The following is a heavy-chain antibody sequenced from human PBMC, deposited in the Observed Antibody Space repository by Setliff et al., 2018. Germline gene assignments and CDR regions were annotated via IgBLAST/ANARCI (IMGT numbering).Heavy chain of an antibody. CDR2: INPYGSEK. V-gene: IGHV3-7*01. CDR1: EFTFNNCW. J-gene: IGHJ4*02. Sequence: PGGSLRLYCAASEFTFNNCWVSWVRQAPGKGLEWLVSINPYGSEKYYVDSVKGRFTISRDNAKNSLSLQMNSLRTEDTAVYYCCGAGTCSYWGQGTLVTVSS. CDR3: CGAGTCSY. D-gene: IGHD3-10*02.